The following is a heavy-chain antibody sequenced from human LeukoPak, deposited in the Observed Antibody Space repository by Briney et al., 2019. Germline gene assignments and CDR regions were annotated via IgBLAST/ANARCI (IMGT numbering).Heavy chain of an antibody. J-gene: IGHJ6*02. Sequence: SETLSLTCSVSGGSIRSHYWSWIRQPAGKGLEWIGRIYNSGVTKYNPSLESRITMSLDTSKNQISLKLTSVTAADTAVYYCARLWYGMDVWGQGTTVTVSS. CDR3: ARLWYGMDV. D-gene: IGHD3-10*01. CDR2: IYNSGVT. CDR1: GGSIRSHY. V-gene: IGHV4-4*07.